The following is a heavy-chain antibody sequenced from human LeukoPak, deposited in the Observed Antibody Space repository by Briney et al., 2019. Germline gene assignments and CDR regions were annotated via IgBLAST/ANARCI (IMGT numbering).Heavy chain of an antibody. V-gene: IGHV1-18*01. CDR3: TRASFDY. J-gene: IGHJ4*02. Sequence: ASVKVSCKTYGYTFNRLGIIWVRQAPGQGLEWMGWISAYNGNTKIAQNFQGRLTVTTDTSTSTVYMEMRSLRPDDTAVYYCTRASFDYWGQGTLVTVSS. CDR1: GYTFNRLG. CDR2: ISAYNGNT.